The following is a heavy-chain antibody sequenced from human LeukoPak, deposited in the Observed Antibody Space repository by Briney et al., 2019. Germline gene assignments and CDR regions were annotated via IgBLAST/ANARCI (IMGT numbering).Heavy chain of an antibody. D-gene: IGHD3-22*01. V-gene: IGHV4-30-4*01. Sequence: SKTLSLTCTVSGGSISSGDYYWSWIRQPPGKGLEWIGYIYYSGSTYYNPSLKSRVTISVDTSKNQFSLKLSSVTAADTAVYYCARVDYYDSRRFDYWGQGTLVTVSS. CDR1: GGSISSGDYY. J-gene: IGHJ4*02. CDR2: IYYSGST. CDR3: ARVDYYDSRRFDY.